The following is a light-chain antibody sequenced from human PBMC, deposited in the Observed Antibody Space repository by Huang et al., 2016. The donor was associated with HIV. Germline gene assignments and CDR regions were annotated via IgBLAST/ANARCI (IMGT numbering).Light chain of an antibody. CDR3: QQSFSVPRT. V-gene: IGKV1-39*01. CDR2: TVS. Sequence: DIQMTKSPPSLPASVGERVTFTSRADQNITKSLNWYQKKPGKAPNLLIYTVSTLESGVPSRFSGSGSGSRFTLNIGNLQPEDFATYYCQQSFSVPRTFG. CDR1: QNITKS. J-gene: IGKJ1*01.